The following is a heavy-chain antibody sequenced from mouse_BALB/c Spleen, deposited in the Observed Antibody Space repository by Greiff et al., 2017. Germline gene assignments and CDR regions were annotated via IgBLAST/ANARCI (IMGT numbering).Heavy chain of an antibody. CDR1: GYTFTSYW. J-gene: IGHJ3*01. Sequence: EVKLVESGTVLARPGASVKMSCKASGYTFTSYWMHWVKQRPGQGLEWIGAIYPGNSDTSYNQKFKGKAKLTAVTSTSTAYMELSSLTNEDSAVYYCTRSDYDYAWFAYWGQGTLVTVSA. V-gene: IGHV1-5*01. CDR2: IYPGNSDT. D-gene: IGHD2-4*01. CDR3: TRSDYDYAWFAY.